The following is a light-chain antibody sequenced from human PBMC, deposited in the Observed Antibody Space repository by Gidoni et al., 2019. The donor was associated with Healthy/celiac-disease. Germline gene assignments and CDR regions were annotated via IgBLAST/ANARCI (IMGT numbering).Light chain of an antibody. Sequence: DIVMTPSPDSLAVSLGERATINCKSSRSVFYSSNNKNYLAWYQQKPGQPPKLLIYWASTRESGVPDRFSGSGSGTDFTLTISSLQAEDVAVYYCQQYYSTPLTFGGGTKVEIK. CDR2: WAS. V-gene: IGKV4-1*01. CDR3: QQYYSTPLT. CDR1: RSVFYSSNNKNY. J-gene: IGKJ4*01.